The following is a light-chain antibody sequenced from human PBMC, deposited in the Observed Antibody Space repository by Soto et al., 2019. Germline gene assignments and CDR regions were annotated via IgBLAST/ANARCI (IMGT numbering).Light chain of an antibody. CDR2: DVS. Sequence: SALTQPASVSGSPGQSITISCTGTSSDVGGYNYVSWYQHHPGKAPKLMIFDVSNRPSGVSKRFSGSKSGNTASLTISGLQPEDEADYYCSSYTTSNTRQIVFGTGTKVTVL. J-gene: IGLJ1*01. V-gene: IGLV2-14*03. CDR1: SSDVGGYNY. CDR3: SSYTTSNTRQIV.